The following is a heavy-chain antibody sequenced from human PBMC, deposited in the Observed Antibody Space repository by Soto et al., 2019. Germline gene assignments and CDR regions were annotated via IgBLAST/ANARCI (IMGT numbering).Heavy chain of an antibody. CDR1: GDSVSSNSAA. Sequence: SQTLSLTCAISGDSVSSNSAAWNWIRQSPSRGLEWLGRTYYRSKWYNDYAVSVKSRITINPDTSKNQFSLQLNSVTPEDTAVYYCARGTYYYDSSGYVLAEYFQNWGQGTMVTVSS. CDR2: TYYRSKWYN. V-gene: IGHV6-1*01. J-gene: IGHJ1*01. D-gene: IGHD3-22*01. CDR3: ARGTYYYDSSGYVLAEYFQN.